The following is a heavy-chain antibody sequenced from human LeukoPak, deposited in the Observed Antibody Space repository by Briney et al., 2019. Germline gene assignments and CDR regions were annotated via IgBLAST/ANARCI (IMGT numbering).Heavy chain of an antibody. J-gene: IGHJ4*02. Sequence: GGSLRLSCAASGFTFISYTMTWVRQAPGKGLEWVSGISGSGDNTYYADSVQGRFTIFRDNSKNTLYLQMNSLRAEDTAVYYCAKSGGSFFEYWGQGTLVTVSS. CDR1: GFTFISYT. V-gene: IGHV3-23*01. D-gene: IGHD1-26*01. CDR2: ISGSGDNT. CDR3: AKSGGSFFEY.